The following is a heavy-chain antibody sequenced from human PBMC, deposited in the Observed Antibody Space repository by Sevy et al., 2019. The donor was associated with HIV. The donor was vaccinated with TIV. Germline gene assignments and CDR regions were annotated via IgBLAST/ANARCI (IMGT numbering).Heavy chain of an antibody. J-gene: IGHJ4*02. Sequence: SKTLSLTCAVYGGSFSGYYWSWIRQPPGKGLEWIGEINHSGSTNYNPSLKSRVTISVDTSKNQFSLKLSSVTAADTAVYYCASGAGYDSSGYPYFDYWGQGTLVTVSS. CDR1: GGSFSGYY. CDR3: ASGAGYDSSGYPYFDY. CDR2: INHSGST. V-gene: IGHV4-34*01. D-gene: IGHD3-22*01.